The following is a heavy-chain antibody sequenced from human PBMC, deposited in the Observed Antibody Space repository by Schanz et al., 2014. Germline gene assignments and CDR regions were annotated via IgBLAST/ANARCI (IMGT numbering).Heavy chain of an antibody. D-gene: IGHD2-2*01. Sequence: QVQLQESGPGLVKPSGTLSLTCAVSGVSISSTNWWHWVRQSPGKGLEWLGEIIHDGRTNYNPPLGSRVTIPLEKSENHFSLELTSVTAADTALYFCARVKQGCSDTSCVLDPWGQGTLVTVSS. V-gene: IGHV4-4*02. CDR1: GVSISSTNW. CDR2: IIHDGRT. J-gene: IGHJ5*02. CDR3: ARVKQGCSDTSCVLDP.